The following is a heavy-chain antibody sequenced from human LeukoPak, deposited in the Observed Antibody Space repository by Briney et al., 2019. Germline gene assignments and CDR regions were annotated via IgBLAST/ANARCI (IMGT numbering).Heavy chain of an antibody. Sequence: SQTLSLTCTVSGGSISSSNWWSWVRQPPGKGLEWIGEIFHSGTGNYNPSLKSRVTISVDKSNNQFSLRLTSVTAADTAVYYCARISNWFDPWGQGTLVTVSS. V-gene: IGHV4-4*02. CDR3: ARISNWFDP. J-gene: IGHJ5*02. CDR2: IFHSGTG. CDR1: GGSISSSNW.